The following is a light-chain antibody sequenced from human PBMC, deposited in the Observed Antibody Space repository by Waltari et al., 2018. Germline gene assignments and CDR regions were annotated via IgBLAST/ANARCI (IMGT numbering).Light chain of an antibody. CDR3: CSYGGPSSWV. V-gene: IGLV2-23*01. CDR1: SSDIGNYDL. Sequence: SALTQPASMSGSPGQSITVSCTGTSSDIGNYDLVPWYQQFPGKAPKLIIYECTERPSGISSRFSGSKSGNTAFLTISGLQAEDEADYHCCSYGGPSSWVFGGGTKLTVL. CDR2: ECT. J-gene: IGLJ3*02.